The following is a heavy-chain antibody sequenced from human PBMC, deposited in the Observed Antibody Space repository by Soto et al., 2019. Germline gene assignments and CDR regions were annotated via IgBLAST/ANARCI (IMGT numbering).Heavy chain of an antibody. CDR1: GGTFSSYA. D-gene: IGHD6-13*01. J-gene: IGHJ6*02. V-gene: IGHV1-69*01. CDR2: IIPIFGTA. Sequence: QVQLVQSGAEVKKPGSSVKVSCKASGGTFSSYAISWVRQAPGQGLEWMGGIIPIFGTANYAQKFQGRVTITADESTSTAYMELSSLRSEDTAVYYCARDLSVPTKIPRGLAAAGIYYYYGMDVWGQGTTVTVSS. CDR3: ARDLSVPTKIPRGLAAAGIYYYYGMDV.